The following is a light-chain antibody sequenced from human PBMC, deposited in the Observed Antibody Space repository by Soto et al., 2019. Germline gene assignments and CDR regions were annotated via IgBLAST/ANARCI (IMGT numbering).Light chain of an antibody. J-gene: IGLJ3*02. CDR1: SGSVSTTYY. V-gene: IGLV8-61*01. CDR3: VLYMGSGIWV. Sequence: QTVVTQEPSFSVSPGGTVTLTCGLSSGSVSTTYYPSWYQQTPGQAPRTLIYNTNTRSSGVPDRFSGSILGNKAALTITGAQADDESDYYCVLYMGSGIWVFGGGTKLTV. CDR2: NTN.